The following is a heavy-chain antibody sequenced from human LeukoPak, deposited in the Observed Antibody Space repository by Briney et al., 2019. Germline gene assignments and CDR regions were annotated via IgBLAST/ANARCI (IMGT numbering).Heavy chain of an antibody. D-gene: IGHD3-22*01. V-gene: IGHV3-21*01. J-gene: IGHJ4*02. CDR2: ISSSSSYI. Sequence: GGSLRLSCAASGFTFSSYSMNWVRQAPGKGLEWVSSISSSSSYIYYADSVKGRFTISRDNAKNSLYLQMNSLRAEDTAVYYCAKDQSYYGSSGYYQTTGTFDYWGQGTLVTVSS. CDR3: AKDQSYYGSSGYYQTTGTFDY. CDR1: GFTFSSYS.